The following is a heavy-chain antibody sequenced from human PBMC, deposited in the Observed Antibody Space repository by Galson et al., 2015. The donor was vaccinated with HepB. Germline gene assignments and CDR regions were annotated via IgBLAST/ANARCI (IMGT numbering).Heavy chain of an antibody. V-gene: IGHV3-30*04. Sequence: LSCAASGFTFSSHSIHWVRQAPGKGLEWVAIISADGSNKFYGESVKGRVSVSRDNAKNTLYLDLNSLRPNDTAVYYCARDGALLRGITADFWGQGTLVAVSS. D-gene: IGHD3-10*01. CDR3: ARDGALLRGITADF. CDR2: ISADGSNK. J-gene: IGHJ4*02. CDR1: GFTFSSHS.